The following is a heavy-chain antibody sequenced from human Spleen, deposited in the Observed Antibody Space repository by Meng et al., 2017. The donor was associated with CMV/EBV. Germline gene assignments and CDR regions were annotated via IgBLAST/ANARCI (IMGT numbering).Heavy chain of an antibody. CDR1: GDTVSSNRAA. D-gene: IGHD3-3*01. Sequence: GDTVSSNRAAWNWIRQSPSRGLEWLGRTYYRSKWYNDYAVSVKSRIILNPDTSKKQFSLQLNSVIPEDTTVYDCARDSHDFWSGCDYWGQGTLVTVSS. V-gene: IGHV6-1*01. CDR3: ARDSHDFWSGCDY. J-gene: IGHJ4*02. CDR2: TYYRSKWYN.